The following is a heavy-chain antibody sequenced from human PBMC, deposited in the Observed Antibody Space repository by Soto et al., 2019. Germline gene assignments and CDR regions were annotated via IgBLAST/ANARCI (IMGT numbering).Heavy chain of an antibody. Sequence: QVQLVQSGAEVKKPGASVKVSCKASGYTFTSYDINWVRQATGQGLEWMGWMNPNSGNTGYAQKFQGRVTMTRNTSISTAYKELSSLRSEDTAVYYCASQHYYDSSGYYWGWDIWGQGTMVTVSS. J-gene: IGHJ3*02. CDR2: MNPNSGNT. CDR1: GYTFTSYD. D-gene: IGHD3-22*01. V-gene: IGHV1-8*01. CDR3: ASQHYYDSSGYYWGWDI.